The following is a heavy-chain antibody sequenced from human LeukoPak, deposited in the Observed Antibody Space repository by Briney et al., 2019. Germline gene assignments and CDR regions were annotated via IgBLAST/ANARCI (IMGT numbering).Heavy chain of an antibody. J-gene: IGHJ6*03. CDR1: GGSFSTYY. CDR3: ARVPFWSGYLVNYYYYYYMDV. V-gene: IGHV4-34*01. CDR2: INHSGST. D-gene: IGHD3-3*01. Sequence: SETLSLTCAVYGGSFSTYYWSWIRQPPEKGLEWIGEINHSGSTNYNPSLKSRVTISVDTSKNQFSLKLSSVTAADTAVYYCARVPFWSGYLVNYYYYYYMDVWGKGTTVTVSS.